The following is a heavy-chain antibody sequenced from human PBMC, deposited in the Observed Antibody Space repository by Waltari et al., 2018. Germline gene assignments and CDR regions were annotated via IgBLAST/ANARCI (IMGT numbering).Heavy chain of an antibody. V-gene: IGHV1-58*02. Sequence: QMQLVQSGPEVKKPGTSVKVSCTASGFTFTSSAMQWVRQARGQRLEWIGWIVVGSGNTNYAQKFQERVTITRDMSTSTAYMELSSLRSEDTAVYYCAAGMDTAMVNDAFDIWGQGTMVTVSS. J-gene: IGHJ3*02. CDR3: AAGMDTAMVNDAFDI. CDR2: IVVGSGNT. CDR1: GFTFTSSA. D-gene: IGHD5-18*01.